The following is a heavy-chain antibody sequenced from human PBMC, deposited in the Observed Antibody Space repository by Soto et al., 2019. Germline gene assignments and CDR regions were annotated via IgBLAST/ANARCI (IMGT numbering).Heavy chain of an antibody. CDR3: VKESKGQWLTPSDY. J-gene: IGHJ4*02. V-gene: IGHV3-23*01. CDR2: ISGSGGST. Sequence: GGSLRLSCAASGFTFSSYAMSWVRQAPGKGLEWVSAISGSGGSTYYADSVKGRFTISRDNSKNTLYLQMNSLRAEDTAVYYCVKESKGQWLTPSDYWGQGTLVTVSS. CDR1: GFTFSSYA. D-gene: IGHD6-19*01.